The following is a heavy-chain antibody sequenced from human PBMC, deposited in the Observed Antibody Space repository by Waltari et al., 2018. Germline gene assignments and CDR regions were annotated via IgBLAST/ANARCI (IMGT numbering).Heavy chain of an antibody. CDR1: GYSFTSYG. Sequence: QVQLVQSGAEVKTPGASGKVSCKASGYSFTSYGISWVPQAPGQGLAWMGWISTYNGNTNDAQKLQGRVTMTKDTSTSTAYMELRSLRSDDTAVYYCARVGVAGTEPATWGQGTLVTVSS. D-gene: IGHD6-19*01. CDR3: ARVGVAGTEPAT. J-gene: IGHJ5*02. CDR2: ISTYNGNT. V-gene: IGHV1-18*01.